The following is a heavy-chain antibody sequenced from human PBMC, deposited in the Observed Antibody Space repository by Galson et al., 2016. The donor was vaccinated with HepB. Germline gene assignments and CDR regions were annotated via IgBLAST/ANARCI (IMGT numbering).Heavy chain of an antibody. CDR2: ISDSGSII. CDR1: GFTFSDYY. J-gene: IGHJ6*02. CDR3: ARAPRYYYGLDV. V-gene: IGHV3-11*04. Sequence: SLRLSCAASGFTFSDYYMTWIRQAPGKGLEWVSYISDSGSIIYYADSVQGRFIISRDNARNSLYLQMNSLRAEDTAVYYCARAPRYYYGLDVWGQGTSVTVSS.